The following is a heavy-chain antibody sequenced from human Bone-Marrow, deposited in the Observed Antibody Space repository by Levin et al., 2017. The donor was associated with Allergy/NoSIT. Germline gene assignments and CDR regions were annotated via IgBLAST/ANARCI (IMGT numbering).Heavy chain of an antibody. CDR2: ISSGAATK. CDR1: GFTFNSYE. CDR3: ARDGGDGSGWLGPIDY. D-gene: IGHD6-19*01. Sequence: GESLKISCAASGFTFNSYEMNWVRQAPGKGLEWVSFISSGAATKYYADSVKGRFTISRDNAKNSLYLQMNSLRAEDTALYYCARDGGDGSGWLGPIDYWGRGTQVTVSS. V-gene: IGHV3-48*03. J-gene: IGHJ4*02.